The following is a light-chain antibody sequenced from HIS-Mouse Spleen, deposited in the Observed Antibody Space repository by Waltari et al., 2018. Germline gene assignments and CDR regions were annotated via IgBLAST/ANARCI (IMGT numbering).Light chain of an antibody. CDR3: CSYAGSSTWV. Sequence: QSALTPPASVSGSPGQSITTSSTGTSSNLGTYNLVSWYQQHPGQAPKLMIYESSKRPSGVSNRFAGSKSGNTASLTISGLQAEDEADYYCCSYAGSSTWVFGGGTKLTVL. CDR1: SSNLGTYNL. CDR2: ESS. V-gene: IGLV2-23*01. J-gene: IGLJ3*02.